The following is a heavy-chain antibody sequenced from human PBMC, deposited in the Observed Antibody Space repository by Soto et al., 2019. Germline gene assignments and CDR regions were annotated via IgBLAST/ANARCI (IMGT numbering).Heavy chain of an antibody. CDR1: GGSFSGYY. V-gene: IGHV4-34*01. Sequence: SETLSLTCAVYGGSFSGYYWSWIRQPPGMGLEWIGEVNHGGSAKYSPSLKSRLTISVDTSKNQFSLKLTPVTAADTAVYYCARGGLDTAIVSEYYYYGMDVWGQGTTVTVSS. CDR3: ARGGLDTAIVSEYYYYGMDV. J-gene: IGHJ6*02. CDR2: VNHGGSA. D-gene: IGHD5-18*01.